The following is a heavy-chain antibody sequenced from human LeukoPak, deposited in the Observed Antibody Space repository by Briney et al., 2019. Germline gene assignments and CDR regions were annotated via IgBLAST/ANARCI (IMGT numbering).Heavy chain of an antibody. V-gene: IGHV4-59*11. CDR3: ARGPGMATIKD. CDR2: IYYSGST. J-gene: IGHJ4*02. D-gene: IGHD5-24*01. Sequence: SETLSLTCIVSGGSITSHYWTWIRQPPGERLEYIGNIYYSGSTNYNPSLKSRVSISIDTSKNQFSLKLSSVTAADTAVYYCARGPGMATIKDWGQGTLVTVSS. CDR1: GGSITSHY.